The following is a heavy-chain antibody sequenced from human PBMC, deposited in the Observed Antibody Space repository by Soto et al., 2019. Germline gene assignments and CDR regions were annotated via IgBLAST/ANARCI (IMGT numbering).Heavy chain of an antibody. Sequence: EVQLVESGGGLVQPGRSLRLSCAASGFTFDDYAMHWVRQAPGKGLEWVSGISRNSGSIGYADSVKGRFTISRDNAKNSLYLQMNSLRAEDTALYYCAKDGYCSGGSCYTSWYYYYYMDVWGKGTTVTVSS. J-gene: IGHJ6*03. CDR1: GFTFDDYA. CDR2: ISRNSGSI. D-gene: IGHD2-15*01. V-gene: IGHV3-9*01. CDR3: AKDGYCSGGSCYTSWYYYYYMDV.